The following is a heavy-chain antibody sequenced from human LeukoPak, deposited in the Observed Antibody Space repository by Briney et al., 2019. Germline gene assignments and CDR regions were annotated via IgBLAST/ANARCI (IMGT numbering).Heavy chain of an antibody. D-gene: IGHD3-3*01. Sequence: ASVKVSCKASGYTFTSYDINWVRQATGQGLEWMGWMNPNSGNTGYAQKFQGRVTITRNTSISTAYMELSSLRSEDTAVYYCARGEKRSYYDFWSGYFNWFDPWGQGTLVTVSS. CDR1: GYTFTSYD. CDR3: ARGEKRSYYDFWSGYFNWFDP. CDR2: MNPNSGNT. V-gene: IGHV1-8*03. J-gene: IGHJ5*02.